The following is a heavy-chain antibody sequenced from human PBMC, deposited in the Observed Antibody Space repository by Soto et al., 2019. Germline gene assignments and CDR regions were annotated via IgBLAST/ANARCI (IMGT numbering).Heavy chain of an antibody. D-gene: IGHD6-13*01. CDR1: GFTFSSYG. CDR3: ARGEHRGSSWYGGYYYYGMDV. V-gene: IGHV3-33*01. Sequence: GGSLRLSCAASGFTFSSYGMHWVRQAPGKGLEWVAVIWYDGSNKYYADSVKGRFTISRDNSKNTLYLQMNSLRAEDTAVYYCARGEHRGSSWYGGYYYYGMDVWGQGTTVTVSS. J-gene: IGHJ6*02. CDR2: IWYDGSNK.